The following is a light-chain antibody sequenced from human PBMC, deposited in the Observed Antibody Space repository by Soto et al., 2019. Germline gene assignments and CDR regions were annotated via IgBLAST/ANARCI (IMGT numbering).Light chain of an antibody. V-gene: IGLV1-40*01. CDR3: QSYHSSLSASDV. CDR2: GNS. CDR1: SSNIGAGYD. Sequence: QSVLTQPPSVSGAPGQRVTISCTGSSSNIGAGYDVHWYQQLPGTAPKLLIYGNSNRPSGVPDRFSGSKSGTSASLAITGLQAEDEADYYCQSYHSSLSASDVFGTGTKVTVL. J-gene: IGLJ1*01.